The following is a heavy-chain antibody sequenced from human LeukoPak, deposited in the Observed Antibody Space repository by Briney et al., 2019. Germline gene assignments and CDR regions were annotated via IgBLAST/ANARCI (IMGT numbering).Heavy chain of an antibody. Sequence: PGGSLRLSCAASGFTFSSYAMHWVRQAPGKGLEWVAVISYDGSNKYYADSVKGRFTISRDSSKNTLYLQMNSLRAEDTAVYYCARDRLRFSPIPLHMDVWGKGTTVTVSS. D-gene: IGHD3-3*01. V-gene: IGHV3-30*04. CDR1: GFTFSSYA. J-gene: IGHJ6*03. CDR3: ARDRLRFSPIPLHMDV. CDR2: ISYDGSNK.